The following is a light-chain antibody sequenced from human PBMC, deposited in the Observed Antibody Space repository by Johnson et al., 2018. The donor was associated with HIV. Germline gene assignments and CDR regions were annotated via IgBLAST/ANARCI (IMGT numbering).Light chain of an antibody. V-gene: IGLV1-51*02. CDR2: ENN. J-gene: IGLJ1*01. CDR1: SSNIGNNY. CDR3: GTWDSSLSAL. Sequence: QSALTQPPSVSAAPGQKVTISCSGSSSNIGNNYVSWYQQLPGTAPTLLIYENNKRPSGIPDRFSGSKSGTSATLGITGLQTGDEADYYCGTWDSSLSALFGTGTKVTVL.